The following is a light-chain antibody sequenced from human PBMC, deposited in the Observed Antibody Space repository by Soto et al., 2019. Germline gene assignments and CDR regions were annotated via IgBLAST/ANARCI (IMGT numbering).Light chain of an antibody. Sequence: EIVLTQSPGTLSVSPGERVTLYCRASQSVGTSSLSWYQHKPGKAPSLLIFGISTSAAGIPAMFGGSGSGTDFTLIITRMYPEDFAVYYCQHYGSPRFTFGQGTKLEIK. CDR2: GIS. CDR1: QSVGTSS. CDR3: QHYGSPRFT. V-gene: IGKV3-20*01. J-gene: IGKJ2*01.